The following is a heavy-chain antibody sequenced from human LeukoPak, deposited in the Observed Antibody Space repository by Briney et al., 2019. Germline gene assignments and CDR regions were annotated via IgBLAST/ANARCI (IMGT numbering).Heavy chain of an antibody. CDR1: GFTFSSYW. J-gene: IGHJ4*02. Sequence: AGGSLRLSCAASGFTFSSYWMSWVRQAPGKGLEWVANIKQDGSEKYYVDSVKGRFTISRDNAKNSLYLQMNSLRAEDTAVYYCARDIVATIGLLHDYWGQGTLVTVSS. CDR3: ARDIVATIGLLHDY. D-gene: IGHD5-12*01. CDR2: IKQDGSEK. V-gene: IGHV3-7*05.